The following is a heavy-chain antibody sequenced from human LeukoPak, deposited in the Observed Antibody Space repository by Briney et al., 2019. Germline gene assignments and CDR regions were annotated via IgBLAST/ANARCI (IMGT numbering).Heavy chain of an antibody. Sequence: ASVKVSCKASGYTFSGYGFSWVRQAPGQGLEWMGWGSAYNGYTIYAESYQGRVTMTTDTSTSTAYMELRSLRSDDTAVYYCARGAGSYGDYSLWLGYWGQGTLVTVSS. CDR1: GYTFSGYG. D-gene: IGHD4-17*01. CDR3: ARGAGSYGDYSLWLGY. CDR2: GSAYNGYT. J-gene: IGHJ4*02. V-gene: IGHV1-18*01.